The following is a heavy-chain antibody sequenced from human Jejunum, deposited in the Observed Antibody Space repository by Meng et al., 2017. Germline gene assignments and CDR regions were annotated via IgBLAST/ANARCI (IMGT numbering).Heavy chain of an antibody. CDR1: GLPSRSYW. J-gene: IGHJ4*02. CDR2: IKQDGSEK. D-gene: IGHD5-24*01. Sequence: VQLVESGGGLVKAWGSLRLSCAASGLPSRSYWMTWVRQAPGKGLEWVANIKQDGSEKYYVDSVKGRFTISRDNAENSLYLQMNSLRAEDTAVYYCATDNGYNSYYFDYWGQGTLVTVSS. V-gene: IGHV3-7*01. CDR3: ATDNGYNSYYFDY.